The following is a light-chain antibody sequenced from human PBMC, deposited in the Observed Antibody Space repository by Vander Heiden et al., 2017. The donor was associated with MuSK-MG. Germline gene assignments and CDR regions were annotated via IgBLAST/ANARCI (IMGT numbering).Light chain of an antibody. Sequence: DIQMTQSPSSLSASVGDRVTITCQASQDISNYLNWYQQKPGKAPKLLIYDASNLETGVPSRFSGSGYGTEFTFTISSPQPEDIATYYCKLDDTLPPITFGQGTRLEIK. CDR2: DAS. CDR1: QDISNY. CDR3: KLDDTLPPIT. V-gene: IGKV1-33*01. J-gene: IGKJ5*01.